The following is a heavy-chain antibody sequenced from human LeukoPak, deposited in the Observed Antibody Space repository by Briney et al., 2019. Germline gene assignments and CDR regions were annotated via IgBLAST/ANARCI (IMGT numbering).Heavy chain of an antibody. CDR3: TTDVTYYYDSSGYPKNYYFDY. D-gene: IGHD3-22*01. Sequence: GSLRLSCAASGFTFSSYAMSWVRQAPGKGLEWVGRIKSKTDGGTTDYAAPVKGRFTISRDDSKNTLYLQMNSLKTEDTAVYYCTTDVTYYYDSSGYPKNYYFDYWGQGTLVTVSS. CDR2: IKSKTDGGTT. CDR1: GFTFSSYA. J-gene: IGHJ4*02. V-gene: IGHV3-15*01.